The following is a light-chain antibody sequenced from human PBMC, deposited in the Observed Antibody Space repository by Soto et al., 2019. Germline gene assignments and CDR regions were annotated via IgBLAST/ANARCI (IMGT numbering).Light chain of an antibody. Sequence: QSALTQPPSVSAAPGQTVTSCCTVSSPNIGAGFEVHWYQLVPGGAPRLLIYHNTNRRSGVPDRFSGSKSGASASLAITGLQAEDEADYYGQSYDSDLTESYVFGTGTKVTDL. J-gene: IGLJ1*01. CDR1: SPNIGAGFE. CDR2: HNT. V-gene: IGLV1-40*03. CDR3: QSYDSDLTESYV.